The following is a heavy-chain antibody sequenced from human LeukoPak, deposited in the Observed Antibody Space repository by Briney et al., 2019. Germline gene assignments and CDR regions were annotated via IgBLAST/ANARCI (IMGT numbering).Heavy chain of an antibody. CDR3: ARGVGYCSGGSCYSGYYGMDV. V-gene: IGHV4-39*07. Sequence: PSETLSLTCTVSGGSISTDNCYWGWIRQPPGKGLEWIGSIYYNGNTYYNPSLKSRVTISVDTSKNQFSLKLSSVTAADTAVYYCARGVGYCSGGSCYSGYYGMDVWGQGTTVTVSS. D-gene: IGHD2-15*01. CDR1: GGSISTDNCY. J-gene: IGHJ6*02. CDR2: IYYNGNT.